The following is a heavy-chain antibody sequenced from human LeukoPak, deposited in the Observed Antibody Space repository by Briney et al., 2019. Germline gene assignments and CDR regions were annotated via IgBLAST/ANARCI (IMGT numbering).Heavy chain of an antibody. CDR2: ISSSSSYI. Sequence: GGSLRLSCAASGFTFSSYSMNWVRQAPGKGLEWVSSISSSSSYIYYADSVKGRFTISRDNAKNSPYLQMNSLRAEDTAVYYCARGGGGYFYYFDYWGQGTLVTVSS. V-gene: IGHV3-21*01. D-gene: IGHD2-21*01. CDR3: ARGGGGYFYYFDY. J-gene: IGHJ4*02. CDR1: GFTFSSYS.